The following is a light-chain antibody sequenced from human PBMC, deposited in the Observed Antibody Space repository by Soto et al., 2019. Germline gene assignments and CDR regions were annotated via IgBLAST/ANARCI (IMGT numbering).Light chain of an antibody. Sequence: EIVMTQSPATLSVSPGERATLSCRASQSVSSNLAWYQQKPGQAPRLLIYGASTRATGIPDRFSGSGSGTEFTLTISSQQSEDFAVYYCQQYNNWPPDFTFGPGTKVDIK. J-gene: IGKJ3*01. CDR1: QSVSSN. V-gene: IGKV3-15*01. CDR2: GAS. CDR3: QQYNNWPPDFT.